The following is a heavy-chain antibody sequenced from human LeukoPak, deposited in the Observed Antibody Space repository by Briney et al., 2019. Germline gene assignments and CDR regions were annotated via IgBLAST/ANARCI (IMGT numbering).Heavy chain of an antibody. CDR1: GGTFSSYA. V-gene: IGHV1-69*05. CDR2: IIPIFGTA. Sequence: SVKVSCKASGGTFSSYAISWVRQAPGQGLEWMGGIIPIFGTANYAQKFQGRVTITRDTSASTAYMELSSLRSEDTAVYYCARDLLDYYYGSGSSFDYWGQGTLVTVSS. CDR3: ARDLLDYYYGSGSSFDY. D-gene: IGHD3-10*01. J-gene: IGHJ4*02.